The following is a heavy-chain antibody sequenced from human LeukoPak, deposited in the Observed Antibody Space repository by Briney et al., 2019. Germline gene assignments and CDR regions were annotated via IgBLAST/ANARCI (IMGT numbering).Heavy chain of an antibody. J-gene: IGHJ4*02. D-gene: IGHD6-13*01. CDR1: GGSISSSNW. Sequence: SGTLSLTCAVSGGSISSSNWWSWVRQPPGKGLEWIGEIYHSGSTNYNPSLKSRVTISVDKSKNQFSLKLSSVTAADTAVYYCAREKQQELQTTFDYWGQGTLVTVSS. V-gene: IGHV4-4*02. CDR3: AREKQQELQTTFDY. CDR2: IYHSGST.